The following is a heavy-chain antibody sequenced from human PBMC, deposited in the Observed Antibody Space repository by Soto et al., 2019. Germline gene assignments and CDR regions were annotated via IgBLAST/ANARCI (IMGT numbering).Heavy chain of an antibody. D-gene: IGHD3-3*01. V-gene: IGHV3-23*01. CDR2: ISGSGGST. Sequence: GGSLRLSCAASGFTFSSYAMSWVRQAPGKGLEWVSAISGSGGSTYYADSVKGRFTISRDNSKNTLYLQMNSLRAEDTAVYYCAKLGGLRFLEWLLPGYYFDYWGQGTLVTVSS. J-gene: IGHJ4*02. CDR3: AKLGGLRFLEWLLPGYYFDY. CDR1: GFTFSSYA.